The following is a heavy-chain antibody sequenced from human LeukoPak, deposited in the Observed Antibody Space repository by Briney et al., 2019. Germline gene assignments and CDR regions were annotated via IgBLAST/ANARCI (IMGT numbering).Heavy chain of an antibody. CDR3: ARYSGYDYYYYYGMDV. D-gene: IGHD5-12*01. J-gene: IGHJ6*02. Sequence: ASVKVSCKASGGTFSSYAISWVRQAPGQGLEWVGGIIPIFGTANYAQKFQGRVTITADESTSTAYMELSSLRSEDTAVYYCARYSGYDYYYYYGMDVWGQGTTVTVSS. CDR2: IIPIFGTA. V-gene: IGHV1-69*13. CDR1: GGTFSSYA.